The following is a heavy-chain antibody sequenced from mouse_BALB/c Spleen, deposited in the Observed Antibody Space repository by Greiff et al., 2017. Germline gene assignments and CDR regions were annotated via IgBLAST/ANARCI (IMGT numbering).Heavy chain of an antibody. CDR1: GDSITSGY. Sequence: VQLKQSGPSLVKPSQTLSLTCSVTGDSITSGYWNWIRKFPGNKLEYMGYISYSGSTYYNPSLKSRISITRDTSKNQYYLQLNSVTTEDTATYYCARSTTVEGYAMDYWGQGTSVTVSS. CDR2: ISYSGST. J-gene: IGHJ4*01. D-gene: IGHD1-1*01. V-gene: IGHV3-8*02. CDR3: ARSTTVEGYAMDY.